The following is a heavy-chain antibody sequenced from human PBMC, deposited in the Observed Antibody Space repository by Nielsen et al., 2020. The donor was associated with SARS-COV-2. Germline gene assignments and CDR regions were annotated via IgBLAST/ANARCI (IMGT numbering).Heavy chain of an antibody. J-gene: IGHJ6*02. V-gene: IGHV3-11*04. CDR1: GFTFSDHY. CDR2: ITNTGAE. D-gene: IGHD3-3*01. Sequence: GESLKISCAASGFTFSDHYMTWIRQTPGKGLEWISYITNTGAEYYADSVKGRFTISRDNAQSSLYLLMNNLRTEDTAVYYCARDSLEWSHYYYYGMDVWGQGTTVTVSS. CDR3: ARDSLEWSHYYYYGMDV.